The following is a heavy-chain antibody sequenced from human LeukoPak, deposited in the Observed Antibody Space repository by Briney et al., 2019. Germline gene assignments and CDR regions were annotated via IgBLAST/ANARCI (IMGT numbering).Heavy chain of an antibody. CDR2: ISSIGTTI. D-gene: IGHD3-9*01. CDR1: GFTFSIYE. J-gene: IGHJ4*02. Sequence: PGGSLRLSCAASGFTFSIYEMNWVRQAPGKGLEWVSYISSIGTTIYYADSVKGRFTTSRDNSKNTLYLQMNSLRVEDTAVYYCALGLVTDYWGQGTLVTVSS. CDR3: ALGLVTDY. V-gene: IGHV3-48*03.